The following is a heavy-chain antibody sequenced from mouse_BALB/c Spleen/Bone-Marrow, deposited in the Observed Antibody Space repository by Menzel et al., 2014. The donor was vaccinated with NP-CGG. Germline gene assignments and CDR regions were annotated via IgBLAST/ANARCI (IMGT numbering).Heavy chain of an antibody. D-gene: IGHD1-1*01. CDR1: GYTFTDYS. V-gene: IGHV1-67*01. J-gene: IGHJ4*01. CDR2: ISTYYGDA. Sequence: VQLQESGAELVRPGVSVKISCTGSGYTFTDYSIHWIRQSHAKSLEWIGAISTYYGDATNNQKLKGKSTLTVDKSTSTEYMKLNSLATEDSVIYYCARGVTTGAMDYWGQGTSLTVSS. CDR3: ARGVTTGAMDY.